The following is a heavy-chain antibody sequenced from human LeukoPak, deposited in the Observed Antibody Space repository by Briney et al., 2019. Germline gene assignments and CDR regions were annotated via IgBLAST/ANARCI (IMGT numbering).Heavy chain of an antibody. CDR2: IGIDSGNT. J-gene: IGHJ4*02. V-gene: IGHV3-48*01. CDR1: GFTFSDYS. Sequence: GGSLLLSCAASGFTFSDYSMNWVRPAPGKGLEGISYIGIDSGNTNYADSVKGRFTISGDKAKNSLYLQMNSLRVEDTAVYYCARDYEYAFDNWGQGTLVTVSS. CDR3: ARDYEYAFDN. D-gene: IGHD5-12*01.